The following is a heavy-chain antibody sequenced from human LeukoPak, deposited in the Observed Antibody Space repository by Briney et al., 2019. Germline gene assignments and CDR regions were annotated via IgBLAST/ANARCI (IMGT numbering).Heavy chain of an antibody. CDR3: ARDYTSYYFDY. J-gene: IGHJ4*02. Sequence: GGYLRLSCAASGFTFSSYSMNWVRQAPGKGLEWVSSISSSSSYIYYADSVKGRFTISRDNAKNTLYLQMNSLRAEDTAVYYCARDYTSYYFDYWGQGTLVTVSS. V-gene: IGHV3-21*01. CDR2: ISSSSSYI. CDR1: GFTFSSYS. D-gene: IGHD3-16*01.